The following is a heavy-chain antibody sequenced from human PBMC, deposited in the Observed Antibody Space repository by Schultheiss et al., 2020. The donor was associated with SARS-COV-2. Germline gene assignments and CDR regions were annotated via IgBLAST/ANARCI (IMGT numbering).Heavy chain of an antibody. CDR2: IHPDDSDT. D-gene: IGHD2-15*01. Sequence: GESLKISCKASGYRFISYWIGWVRQMPGKGLEWMGIIHPDDSDTRYSPSFQGQVTISADKSISTAYLQWSSLKASDTATYYCARRMSSWVAAYYLDYWGQGTPVTVSS. CDR3: ARRMSSWVAAYYLDY. CDR1: GYRFISYW. J-gene: IGHJ4*02. V-gene: IGHV5-51*01.